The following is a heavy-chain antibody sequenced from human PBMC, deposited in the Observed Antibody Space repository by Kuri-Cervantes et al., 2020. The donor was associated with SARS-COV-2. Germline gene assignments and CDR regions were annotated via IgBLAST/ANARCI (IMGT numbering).Heavy chain of an antibody. Sequence: ASVKVSCKASGYTFTSYGISWVRQAPGQGLEWMGWISAYNGNTNYAQKLQGRVTMTTDTSTSTAYMELRSLRSDDAAVYYCARGHSALKRELLPSDYWGQGTLVTVSS. CDR3: ARGHSALKRELLPSDY. J-gene: IGHJ4*02. V-gene: IGHV1-18*01. D-gene: IGHD1-26*01. CDR1: GYTFTSYG. CDR2: ISAYNGNT.